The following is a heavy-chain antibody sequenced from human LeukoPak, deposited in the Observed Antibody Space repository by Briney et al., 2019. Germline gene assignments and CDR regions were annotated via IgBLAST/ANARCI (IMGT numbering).Heavy chain of an antibody. J-gene: IGHJ4*02. CDR3: ARGGEAYYDFWCGTTYFDH. V-gene: IGHV1-46*01. D-gene: IGHD3-3*01. CDR2: INPSGGST. CDR1: GYTFTSYY. Sequence: GASVKVSCKASGYTFTSYYMHWVRQAPGQGLEWMGIINPSGGSTSYAQKFQGRVTMTRDTSTSTVYMELSSLRSEDTAVYYCARGGEAYYDFWCGTTYFDHWGQGTLVTVSS.